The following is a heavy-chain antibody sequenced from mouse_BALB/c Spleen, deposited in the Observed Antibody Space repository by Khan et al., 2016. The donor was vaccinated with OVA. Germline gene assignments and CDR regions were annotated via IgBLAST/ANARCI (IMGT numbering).Heavy chain of an antibody. J-gene: IGHJ2*01. CDR2: IYPGISDT. V-gene: IGHV1-5*01. CDR3: TRSYDSFYFDY. D-gene: IGHD2-4*01. CDR1: GYSFTSYW. Sequence: EVQLQQSGTVLARPGASVKMSCKASGYSFTSYWMHWVKQRPGQGLEWIGPIYPGISDTRYNQKFKGKAKLTAVTSASTAYIEFSSLTNEDSAVYYCTRSYDSFYFDYWGQGTTLTVSS.